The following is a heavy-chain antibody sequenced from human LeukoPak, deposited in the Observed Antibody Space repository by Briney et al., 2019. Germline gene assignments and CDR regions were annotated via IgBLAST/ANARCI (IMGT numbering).Heavy chain of an antibody. CDR2: ISGSGGST. V-gene: IGHV3-23*01. J-gene: IGHJ4*02. CDR1: GFTFSSYG. Sequence: HPGGSLRLSCAASGFTFSSYGMSWVRQAPGKGLEWVSAISGSGGSTYYADSVKGRFTISRDNSKNTLYLQMNSLRAEDTAVYYCAKDPGYGDYDEFDYWGQGTLVTVSS. CDR3: AKDPGYGDYDEFDY. D-gene: IGHD4-17*01.